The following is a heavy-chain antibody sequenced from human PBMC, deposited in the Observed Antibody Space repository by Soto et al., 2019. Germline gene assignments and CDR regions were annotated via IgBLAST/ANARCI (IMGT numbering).Heavy chain of an antibody. CDR3: ARPTGGHDAGGSYMDD. D-gene: IGHD2-8*02. CDR1: GGSLSSYP. J-gene: IGHJ6*03. CDR2: IIPIVGLT. Sequence: QVQLLQSGSEVKKPGSSVKVSCRASGGSLSSYPVTWVRQAPGQGLEWMGRIIPIVGLTNYAQKFQGRVTFYADKSTSTADMELSSLRSDDTAVYYCARPTGGHDAGGSYMDDWGKGTTVIVSS. V-gene: IGHV1-69*02.